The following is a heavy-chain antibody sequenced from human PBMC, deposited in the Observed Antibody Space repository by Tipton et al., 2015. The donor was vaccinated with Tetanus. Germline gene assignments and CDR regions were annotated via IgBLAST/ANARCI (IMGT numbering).Heavy chain of an antibody. CDR3: VRHGGLVGIYFHD. CDR1: GDSIGSRSYY. D-gene: IGHD2-21*01. J-gene: IGHJ4*02. CDR2: FYYGGRT. V-gene: IGHV4-39*01. Sequence: TLSLTCSVSGDSIGSRSYYWGWIRQPPGKGLEWIGTFYYGGRTYFNLSLKSRLTMSVDTSKNQFSLNVTSVTAADTARYFCVRHGGLVGIYFHDWGQGTLVAVSS.